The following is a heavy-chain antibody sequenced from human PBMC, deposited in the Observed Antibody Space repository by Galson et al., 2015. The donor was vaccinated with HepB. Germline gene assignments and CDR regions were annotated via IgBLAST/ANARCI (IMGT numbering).Heavy chain of an antibody. CDR2: IISSSSYI. CDR1: GFTFSSYS. J-gene: IGHJ6*02. Sequence: SLRLSCAASGFTFSSYSMNWVRQAPGKGLEWVSSIISSSSYIYYADSVKGRFTISRDNAKNSLYLQMNSLRAEDTAVYYCARAAYCSSTSCYTPMDVWGQGTTVTVSS. D-gene: IGHD2-2*02. V-gene: IGHV3-21*01. CDR3: ARAAYCSSTSCYTPMDV.